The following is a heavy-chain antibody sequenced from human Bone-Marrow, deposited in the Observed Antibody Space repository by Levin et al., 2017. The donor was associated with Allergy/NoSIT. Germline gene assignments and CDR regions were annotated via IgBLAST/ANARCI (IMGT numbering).Heavy chain of an antibody. V-gene: IGHV3-48*04. CDR2: ISSSGLTI. J-gene: IGHJ4*02. CDR3: ARDEADGYNGDGYFDY. CDR1: GFTFSTYS. D-gene: IGHD5-24*01. Sequence: GGSLRLSCEASGFTFSTYSLHWVRQAPGKGLEWISYISSSGLTIYYADSVRGRFTISRDNAKNSLSLQMNSLRAEDTAVYYRARDEADGYNGDGYFDYWGQGTLVTVSS.